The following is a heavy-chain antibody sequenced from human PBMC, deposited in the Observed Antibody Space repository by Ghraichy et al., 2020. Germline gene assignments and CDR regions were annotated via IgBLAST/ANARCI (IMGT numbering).Heavy chain of an antibody. D-gene: IGHD6-13*01. CDR1: GYTFTGYY. J-gene: IGHJ6*02. Sequence: ASVKVSCKASGYTFTGYYMHWVRQAPGQGLEWMGWINPNSGGTKYAQKFQGWVTMTRDASISTAYMELSRLRSDDPAVYYCARGYSINYHYYGMDVWGQGTTVTVSS. V-gene: IGHV1-2*04. CDR2: INPNSGGT. CDR3: ARGYSINYHYYGMDV.